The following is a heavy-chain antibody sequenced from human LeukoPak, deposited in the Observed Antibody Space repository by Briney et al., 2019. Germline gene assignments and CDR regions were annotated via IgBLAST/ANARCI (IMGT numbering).Heavy chain of an antibody. J-gene: IGHJ4*02. CDR3: ARFRGAYSGYELDY. CDR2: IYYGGST. CDR1: GGSISSGDYY. D-gene: IGHD5-12*01. V-gene: IGHV4-39*02. Sequence: SETLSLTCTVSGGSISSGDYYWSWIRQPPGKGLEWIGSIYYGGSTYYNPSLKSRVTISVDTSKNHFSLKLSSVTAADTAVYYCARFRGAYSGYELDYWGQGILVTVSS.